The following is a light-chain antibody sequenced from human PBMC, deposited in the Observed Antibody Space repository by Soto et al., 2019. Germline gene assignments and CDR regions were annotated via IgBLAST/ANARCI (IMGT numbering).Light chain of an antibody. CDR1: QSIGTY. CDR2: AAS. CDR3: QQSYSTPWT. Sequence: DIQMTQSPSSLSASVGDRVTITCRASQSIGTYLNWYLQKPGKAPQLLIHAASSLQTGVPSRFSGSGSGTEFTLTISSLQPEDFATYYCQQSYSTPWTFGQGTKVEIK. V-gene: IGKV1-39*01. J-gene: IGKJ1*01.